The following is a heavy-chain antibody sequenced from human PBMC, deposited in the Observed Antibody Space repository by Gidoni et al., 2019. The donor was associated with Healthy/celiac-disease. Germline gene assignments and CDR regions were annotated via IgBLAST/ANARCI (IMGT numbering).Heavy chain of an antibody. CDR2: ISSSSSYI. V-gene: IGHV3-21*01. CDR3: ARETPAPRDYYYGMDV. D-gene: IGHD2-2*01. J-gene: IGHJ6*02. Sequence: EVQLVESGGGLVKPGGSLRLSCAASGVTFSSYSMNWVRQAPGKGLEWVSSISSSSSYIYYADTVKGRFTSSRDNAKNSLYLQMNSLRAEDTDVYYCARETPAPRDYYYGMDVWGQGTTVTVSS. CDR1: GVTFSSYS.